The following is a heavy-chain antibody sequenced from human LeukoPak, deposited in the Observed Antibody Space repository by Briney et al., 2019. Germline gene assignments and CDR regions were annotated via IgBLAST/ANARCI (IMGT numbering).Heavy chain of an antibody. CDR2: ISYDGSNK. J-gene: IGHJ4*02. D-gene: IGHD2-15*01. Sequence: GRSLRLSCAASGFTFSSYGMHWVRQAPGKGLEWVAVISYDGSNKYYADSVKGRFTTSRDNSKNTLYLQMNSLRAEDTAVYYCAKGGSYSNDYWGQGTLVTVSS. V-gene: IGHV3-30*18. CDR3: AKGGSYSNDY. CDR1: GFTFSSYG.